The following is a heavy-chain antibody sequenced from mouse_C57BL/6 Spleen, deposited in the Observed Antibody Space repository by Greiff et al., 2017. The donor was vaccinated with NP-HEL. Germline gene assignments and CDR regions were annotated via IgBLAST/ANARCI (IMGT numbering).Heavy chain of an antibody. V-gene: IGHV10-3*01. J-gene: IGHJ2*01. CDR3: MRDRGNYFDY. CDR1: GFTFNTYA. CDR2: IRSKSSNYAT. Sequence: EVMLVESGGGLVQPKGSLKLSCAASGFTFNTYAMHWVRQAPGKGLEWIARIRSKSSNYATYYADSVKDRFTISRDDSQSMLYLQMNNLTAEDTAMYCCMRDRGNYFDYWGQGTTLTVSS. D-gene: IGHD1-1*02.